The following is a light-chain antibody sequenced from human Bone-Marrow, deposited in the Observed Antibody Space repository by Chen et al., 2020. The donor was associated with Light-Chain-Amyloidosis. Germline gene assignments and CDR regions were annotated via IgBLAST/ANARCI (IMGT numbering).Light chain of an antibody. Sequence: QSALTQPASVSGSPGQSITISCPGTSSDVGGDNHVSWYQQHPDKAPKLMIYEVTNRTSWVPDRFSGYKSDNTASLTISGFQTEDEADYFCSSYTITNTLVFGSGTRVTVL. CDR1: SSDVGGDNH. CDR2: EVT. J-gene: IGLJ1*01. V-gene: IGLV2-14*01. CDR3: SSYTITNTLV.